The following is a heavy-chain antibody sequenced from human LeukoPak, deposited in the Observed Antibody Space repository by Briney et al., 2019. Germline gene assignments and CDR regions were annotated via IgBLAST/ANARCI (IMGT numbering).Heavy chain of an antibody. Sequence: SETLSLTCAVYGGSITVYYWSWIRQTPGRGLEWVGEIHYTRATSYNPSLKSRATIPPDKSKNQFSLRLSSVTAADTAVYYCARGNILTGYCFDFWGQGALVTVSS. V-gene: IGHV4-34*01. J-gene: IGHJ4*02. CDR3: ARGNILTGYCFDF. D-gene: IGHD3-9*01. CDR2: IHYTRAT. CDR1: GGSITVYY.